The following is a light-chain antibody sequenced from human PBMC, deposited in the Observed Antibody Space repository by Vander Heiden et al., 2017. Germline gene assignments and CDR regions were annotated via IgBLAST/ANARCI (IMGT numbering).Light chain of an antibody. CDR2: WAS. Sequence: DIVMTQSPEYLAVSLGERATINCKSSQSVLYSSNNKNYLAWYQQKPGQPPKLLIYWASTRESGVPDRFSGSWSGTDFTLTISSLQAEDVAVYYCQQYYSSPWTFGQGTKVEIK. V-gene: IGKV4-1*01. CDR3: QQYYSSPWT. CDR1: QSVLYSSNNKNY. J-gene: IGKJ1*01.